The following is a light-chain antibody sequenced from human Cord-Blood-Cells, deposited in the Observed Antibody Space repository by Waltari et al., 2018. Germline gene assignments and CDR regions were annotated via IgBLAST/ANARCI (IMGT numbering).Light chain of an antibody. Sequence: EIVLTQSPGTLSLSPAERATLSCRASQSVSSSYLAWYQQKPGQAPRLLIYGASSRATGIPDRFSGSGSGTDFTLTISRLEPEDFAVYDCQQYGSSPYTFGQGTKLEIK. V-gene: IGKV3-20*01. J-gene: IGKJ2*01. CDR3: QQYGSSPYT. CDR1: QSVSSSY. CDR2: GAS.